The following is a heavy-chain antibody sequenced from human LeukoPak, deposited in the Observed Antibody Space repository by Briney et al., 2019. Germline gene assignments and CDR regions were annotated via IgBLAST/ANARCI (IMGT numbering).Heavy chain of an antibody. CDR1: GFTFSDHT. V-gene: IGHV3-64*01. CDR3: ARELYAPGNTPFDL. Sequence: GGSLRLSCAASGFTFSDHTMHWVRQAPGKGLEDVSGINANGYITYFANSVKGRFTISRDNSKSTLYLQMGSLRAEDMALYYCARELYAPGNTPFDLWGQGTLVTVSS. CDR2: INANGYIT. D-gene: IGHD3-10*01. J-gene: IGHJ4*02.